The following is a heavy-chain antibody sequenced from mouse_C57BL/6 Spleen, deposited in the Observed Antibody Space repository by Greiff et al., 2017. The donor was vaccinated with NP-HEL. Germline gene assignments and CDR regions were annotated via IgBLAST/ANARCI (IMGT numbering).Heavy chain of an antibody. CDR2: ISNGGGST. CDR1: GFTFSDYY. CDR3: ARGYGSSYGWYFDV. V-gene: IGHV5-12*01. Sequence: EVKLVESGGGLVQPGGSLKLSCAASGFTFSDYYMYWVRQTPEKRLEWVAYISNGGGSTYYPDTVKGRFTISRDNAKNTLYLQMSRLKSEDTAMYYCARGYGSSYGWYFDVWGTGTTVTVSS. J-gene: IGHJ1*03. D-gene: IGHD1-1*01.